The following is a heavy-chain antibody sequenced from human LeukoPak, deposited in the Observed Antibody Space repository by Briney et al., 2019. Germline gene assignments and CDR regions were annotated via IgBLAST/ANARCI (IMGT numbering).Heavy chain of an antibody. CDR3: AKDRGSSWADDFDY. CDR1: GGSISSYY. J-gene: IGHJ4*02. CDR2: IYTSGST. D-gene: IGHD6-13*01. Sequence: SETLSLTCTVSGGSISSYYWSWIRQPAGKGLEWIGRIYTSGSTNYNPSLKSRVTMSVDTSKNQFSLKLSSVTAADTAVYYCAKDRGSSWADDFDYWGQGTLVTVSS. V-gene: IGHV4-4*07.